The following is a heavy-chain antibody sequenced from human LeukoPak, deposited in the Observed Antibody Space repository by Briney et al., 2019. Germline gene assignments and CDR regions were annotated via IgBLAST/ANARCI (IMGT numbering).Heavy chain of an antibody. V-gene: IGHV3-23*01. Sequence: GGSLRLSCAASGFTFSSYAMSWVRQAPGKGLEWVSGLSGSGGSAYYADSVKGRFTISRDNSKNTLYLQMNSLRAEDTAVYYCARRVVSYGMDVWGQGTTVTVSS. CDR1: GFTFSSYA. D-gene: IGHD3-3*01. CDR3: ARRVVSYGMDV. CDR2: LSGSGGSA. J-gene: IGHJ6*02.